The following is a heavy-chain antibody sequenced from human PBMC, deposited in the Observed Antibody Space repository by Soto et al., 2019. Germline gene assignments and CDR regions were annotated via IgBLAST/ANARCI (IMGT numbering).Heavy chain of an antibody. CDR3: VMVDNYVTPTPQDV. CDR1: GYIFVNYG. CDR2: ISPYTGNT. J-gene: IGHJ6*02. Sequence: QVQLVQSGDEVKKPGASVKVSCKASGYIFVNYGIAWVRQAPGQGLEWMGWISPYTGNTHSATQVQGRLTMTTDTXXSPAYMDLGSLTSDDTAVYYCVMVDNYVTPTPQDVWGQGTTVTVSS. V-gene: IGHV1-18*01. D-gene: IGHD3-16*01.